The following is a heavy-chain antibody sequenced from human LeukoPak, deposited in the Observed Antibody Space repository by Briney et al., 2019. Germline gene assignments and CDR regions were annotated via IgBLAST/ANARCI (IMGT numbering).Heavy chain of an antibody. CDR1: GGSISSDY. J-gene: IGHJ3*02. Sequence: PSETLSLTCTVSGGSISSDYWSWVRQPPGKGLQWTGYIDYSGSTNYNPSLKSRVTISVDTSKKQFSLKLSSVTAADTAVYYCARDELEAFDIWGQGTMVTVSS. CDR3: ARDELEAFDI. V-gene: IGHV4-59*01. D-gene: IGHD1-1*01. CDR2: IDYSGST.